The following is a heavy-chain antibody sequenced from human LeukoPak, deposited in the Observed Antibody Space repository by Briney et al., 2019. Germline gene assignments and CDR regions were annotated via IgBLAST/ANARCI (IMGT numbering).Heavy chain of an antibody. J-gene: IGHJ6*02. CDR2: IHYSGKA. CDR1: GGSISGYY. V-gene: IGHV4-59*01. D-gene: IGHD3-16*01. CDR3: ARFGVYYDMDV. Sequence: SETLSLTRTVSGGSISGYYWTWIRQPPGKGLEWIGQIHYSGKADYNPSLRSRITISVDTSKNQMSLKLSSVTAADTAVYYCARFGVYYDMDVWGQGTTVTVSS.